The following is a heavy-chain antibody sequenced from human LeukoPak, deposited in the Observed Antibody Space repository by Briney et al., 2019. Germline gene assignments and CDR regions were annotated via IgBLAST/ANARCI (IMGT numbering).Heavy chain of an antibody. D-gene: IGHD3-3*01. CDR2: ISDNGRST. CDR3: AKVPFGVANYFDY. CDR1: GFSISGYA. J-gene: IGHJ4*02. Sequence: GGSLRLSCAASGFSISGYAMSWVRRAPGKGLEWVSSISDNGRSTFYADSVKGRFTISRDNSKNTLSLLMNSLRADDTAVYYCAKVPFGVANYFDYWGQGTLVTVSS. V-gene: IGHV3-23*01.